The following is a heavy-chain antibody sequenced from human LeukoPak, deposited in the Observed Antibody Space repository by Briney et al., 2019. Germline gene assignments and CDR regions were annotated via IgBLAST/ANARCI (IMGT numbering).Heavy chain of an antibody. Sequence: GGSLTLSCAASGFTFSSFGMHWVRQAPGKGLEWVAVIWYDGNNKYYADSVKGRFTISRDNSKNTLYLQMNSLRAEDTAVYYCARAFTSTGYYYVEYWGQGTLGTVSS. J-gene: IGHJ4*02. V-gene: IGHV3-33*01. D-gene: IGHD3-22*01. CDR3: ARAFTSTGYYYVEY. CDR2: IWYDGNNK. CDR1: GFTFSSFG.